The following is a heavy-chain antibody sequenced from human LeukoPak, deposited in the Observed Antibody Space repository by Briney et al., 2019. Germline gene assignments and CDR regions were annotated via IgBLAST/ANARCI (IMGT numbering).Heavy chain of an antibody. CDR3: AKSSIRYNWNED. D-gene: IGHD2-2*01. CDR1: GDSVSRNGAA. Sequence: SQTLSLTCAISGDSVSRNGAAWNWIRQSPSRGLEWLGRTYYRSKWYNDYGLSVKSRITIYPDTSKNQFSLQLNSVTPDDTAVYYCAKSSIRYNWNEDWGQGTLVTVSS. CDR2: TYYRSKWYN. J-gene: IGHJ5*02. V-gene: IGHV6-1*01.